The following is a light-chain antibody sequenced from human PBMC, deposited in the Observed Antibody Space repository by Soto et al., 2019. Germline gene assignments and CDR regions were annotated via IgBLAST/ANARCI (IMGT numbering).Light chain of an antibody. Sequence: DIQLTQSPSFRSASVGDRVTITCRASQGISSYLAWYQQKPGKASKLLIYAASTLQTGVPSRFSGSGSGTEFTLTISSLQPEDSAPYYCQQVHSSFALTFGGGTKVEIK. CDR2: AAS. J-gene: IGKJ4*01. V-gene: IGKV1-9*01. CDR3: QQVHSSFALT. CDR1: QGISSY.